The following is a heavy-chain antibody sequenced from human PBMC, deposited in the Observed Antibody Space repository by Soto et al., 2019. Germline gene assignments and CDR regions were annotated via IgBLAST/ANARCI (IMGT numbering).Heavy chain of an antibody. V-gene: IGHV1-69*06. J-gene: IGHJ6*02. CDR3: ATKTRLGGYYYGMDV. CDR2: IIPIFGTA. Sequence: ASVKVSCKASGGTFSSYAISWVRQAPGQGLEWMGGIIPIFGTANYAQKFQGRVTITADKSTSTAYMELSSLRSEDTAVYYCATKTRLGGYYYGMDVWGQGTTATVSS. D-gene: IGHD6-19*01. CDR1: GGTFSSYA.